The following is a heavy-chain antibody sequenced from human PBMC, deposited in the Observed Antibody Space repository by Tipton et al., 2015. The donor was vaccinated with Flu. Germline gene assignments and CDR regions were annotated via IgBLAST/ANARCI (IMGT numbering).Heavy chain of an antibody. D-gene: IGHD4-17*01. CDR2: IYYIGST. J-gene: IGHJ2*01. CDR3: ARMEWTVTTPRYFDL. V-gene: IGHV4-31*03. Sequence: LTCTVSGGPISSGGDYWSWIRQHPGKGLEWIGHIYYIGSTYYNPSLKSRVTISVDTSKNQFSLKLSSVTAADTAVYYCARMEWTVTTPRYFDLWGRGTLVTVSS. CDR1: GGPISSGGDY.